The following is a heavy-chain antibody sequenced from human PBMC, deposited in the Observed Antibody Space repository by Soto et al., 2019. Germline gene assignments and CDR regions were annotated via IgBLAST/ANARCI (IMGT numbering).Heavy chain of an antibody. CDR1: GFTFSSYD. J-gene: IGHJ4*02. CDR3: ARAIGPTLFDN. Sequence: GGSLRLSCSASGFTFSSYDMHWVRQGPGKGLEWGSAIGTAGDTNYAGSVKGRFTISRENAKNSLYLQMNSLRARDTAIYFCARAIGPTLFDNWGEGTLVTVSS. V-gene: IGHV3-13*04. CDR2: IGTAGDT. D-gene: IGHD3-22*01.